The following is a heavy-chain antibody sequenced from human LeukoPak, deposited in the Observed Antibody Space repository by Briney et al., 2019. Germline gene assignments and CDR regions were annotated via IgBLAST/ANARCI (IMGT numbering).Heavy chain of an antibody. CDR2: VDYRGTT. D-gene: IGHD3-22*01. CDR1: GGSISPYC. V-gene: IGHV4-59*08. Sequence: SETLSLTCTVSGGSISPYCWSWIRQPPGKGLEWIGYVDYRGTTNYNPSLKSRVTISVDTSKSQFSLRVTSVTAADTAVYYCARSPDSSDYYFYFDYWGQGTLVPVSS. CDR3: ARSPDSSDYYFYFDY. J-gene: IGHJ4*02.